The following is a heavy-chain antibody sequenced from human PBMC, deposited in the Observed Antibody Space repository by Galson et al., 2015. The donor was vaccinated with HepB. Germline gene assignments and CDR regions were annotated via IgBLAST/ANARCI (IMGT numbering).Heavy chain of an antibody. J-gene: IGHJ6*02. CDR2: ISYDGSNK. V-gene: IGHV3-30*04. CDR1: GFTFSSYA. D-gene: IGHD6-19*01. Sequence: SLRLSCAASGFTFSSYAMHWVRQAPGKGLEWVAVISYDGSNKYYADSVKGRFTISRDNSKNTLYLQMNSLRAEDTAVYYCARGAVAVLPYYYYGMDVWGQGTTVTVSS. CDR3: ARGAVAVLPYYYYGMDV.